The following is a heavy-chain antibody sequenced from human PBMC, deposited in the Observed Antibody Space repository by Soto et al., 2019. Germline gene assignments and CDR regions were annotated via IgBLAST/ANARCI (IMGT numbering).Heavy chain of an antibody. J-gene: IGHJ4*02. D-gene: IGHD3-10*01. Sequence: GGCLRLSCEASGFTFSSKAMTWVRQAPGKGLEWVSAISDSGGSTYYADSVAGRFTISRDNSRHTLYLQMNSLRAEDTAIYYCAKALGRDFSDFDSWGQGTQVTVSS. CDR3: AKALGRDFSDFDS. CDR2: ISDSGGST. CDR1: GFTFSSKA. V-gene: IGHV3-23*01.